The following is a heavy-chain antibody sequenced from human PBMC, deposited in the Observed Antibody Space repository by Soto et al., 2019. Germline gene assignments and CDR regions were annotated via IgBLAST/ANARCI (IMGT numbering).Heavy chain of an antibody. Sequence: SETLSLTCTVSGGSISSYYWSWIRQPPGKGLEWIGYIYYSGSTNYNPSLKSRVTISVDTSKNQFSLKLSSVTAADTAVYYCARRSKDIVVVVAATRPRYYYYYMDVWGKGTTVTVSS. CDR2: IYYSGST. D-gene: IGHD2-15*01. CDR1: GGSISSYY. J-gene: IGHJ6*03. CDR3: ARRSKDIVVVVAATRPRYYYYYMDV. V-gene: IGHV4-59*08.